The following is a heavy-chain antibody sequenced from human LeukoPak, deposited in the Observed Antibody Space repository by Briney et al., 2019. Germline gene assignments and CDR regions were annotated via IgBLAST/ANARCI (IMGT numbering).Heavy chain of an antibody. CDR1: GGSISSYY. Sequence: SETLSLTCTVSGGSISSYYWSWIRQPPGKGLEWIGYIYYSGSTNYNPSLKSRVTISVDTSKNQFSLKLSSVTAADTAVYYCARGLSSSWCGYWGQGTLVTVSS. J-gene: IGHJ4*02. CDR3: ARGLSSSWCGY. CDR2: IYYSGST. V-gene: IGHV4-59*01. D-gene: IGHD6-13*01.